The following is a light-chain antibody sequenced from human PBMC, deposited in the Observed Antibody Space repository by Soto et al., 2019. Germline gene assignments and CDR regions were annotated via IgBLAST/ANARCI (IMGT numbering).Light chain of an antibody. CDR1: SSDVGGYNY. J-gene: IGLJ1*01. V-gene: IGLV2-14*01. CDR3: SSYTSSSTPSYV. CDR2: DVS. Sequence: SVLTQPASVSGSPGQSLTISCTGTSSDVGGYNYVSWYQQHPGKAPKLMIYDVSNRPSGVSNRFSGSKSGNTASLTISGLQAEDEADYYCSSYTSSSTPSYVCGTGTKVTVL.